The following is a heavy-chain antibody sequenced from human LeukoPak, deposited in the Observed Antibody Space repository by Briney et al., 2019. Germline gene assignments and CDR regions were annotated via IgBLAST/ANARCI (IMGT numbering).Heavy chain of an antibody. J-gene: IGHJ4*02. D-gene: IGHD6-19*01. Sequence: SETLSLTCAVYGGSFSGYYWSWIRQPPGKGLEWIGEINHSGSTNYSPSLKSRVTISVDTSKNQFSLKLSSVTAADTALYYCARADSSGHAWMTFDYWGQGTLVTVSS. CDR1: GGSFSGYY. V-gene: IGHV4-34*01. CDR2: INHSGST. CDR3: ARADSSGHAWMTFDY.